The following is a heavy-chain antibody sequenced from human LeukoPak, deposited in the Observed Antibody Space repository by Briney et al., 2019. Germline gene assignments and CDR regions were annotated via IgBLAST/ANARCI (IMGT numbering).Heavy chain of an antibody. CDR2: IYTSGST. CDR3: ARGSVAAAGTGSDFDY. CDR1: GGSISSYY. J-gene: IGHJ4*02. D-gene: IGHD6-13*01. Sequence: SETLSLTCTVSGGSISSYYWSWIRQPAGKGLEWIGRIYTSGSTNYNPSLKSRVTMSVDTSKNQFSLKLSSVTAADTAVYYCARGSVAAAGTGSDFDYWGQGTLVTVSS. V-gene: IGHV4-4*07.